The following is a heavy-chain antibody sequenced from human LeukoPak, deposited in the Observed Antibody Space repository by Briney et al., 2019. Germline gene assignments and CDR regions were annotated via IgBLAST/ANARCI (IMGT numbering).Heavy chain of an antibody. CDR1: GGSISSSTYY. CDR2: IYFSGST. D-gene: IGHD3-9*01. Sequence: LETLSLTCTVSGGSISSSTYYWGWIRQPPGKGLEWVGSIYFSGSTYYNPSLKSRVTISVDSSKNRFSLNLSSVTAADTAVYYCAIQSDILTGYSNYYFDYWGQGTLVTVSS. CDR3: AIQSDILTGYSNYYFDY. V-gene: IGHV4-39*01. J-gene: IGHJ4*02.